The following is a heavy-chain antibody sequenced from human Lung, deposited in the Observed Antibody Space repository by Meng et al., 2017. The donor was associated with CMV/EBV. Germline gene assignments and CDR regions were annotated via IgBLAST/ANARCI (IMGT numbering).Heavy chain of an antibody. CDR3: ARDVGYCSDGSCSDY. J-gene: IGHJ4*02. CDR1: GGSVISGSYY. Sequence: GSLRLSXSVSGGSVISGSYYWSWIRQSPGKGLQWIGYIHNSGSTKYNPSLKSRVTISVDTPKNQFSLRLRFVTAADTAVYYCARDVGYCSDGSCSDYWGQGMLVTVSS. D-gene: IGHD2-15*01. CDR2: IHNSGST. V-gene: IGHV4-61*01.